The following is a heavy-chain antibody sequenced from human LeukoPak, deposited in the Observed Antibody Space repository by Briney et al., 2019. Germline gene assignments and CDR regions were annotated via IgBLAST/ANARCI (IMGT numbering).Heavy chain of an antibody. J-gene: IGHJ6*03. V-gene: IGHV3-9*01. CDR2: ISWNSGSI. CDR1: GFTFDDYA. Sequence: GGSLRLSCAASGFTFDDYAMHWVRQAPGKGLEWVSGISWNSGSIGYADSVKGRFTISRDNAKNSLYLQMNSLRAEDTALYYCAKDQSRYYYYMDVWGKGTTVTVSS. CDR3: AKDQSRYYYYMDV.